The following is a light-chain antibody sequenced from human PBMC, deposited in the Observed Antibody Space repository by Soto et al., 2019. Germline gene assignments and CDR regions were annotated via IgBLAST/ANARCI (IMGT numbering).Light chain of an antibody. V-gene: IGKV3-15*01. CDR2: RAS. CDR3: QHYNFWPHT. J-gene: IGKJ2*01. CDR1: QSVRDN. Sequence: EILLTQSPATLAESPGEGATLSCGASQSVRDNLAWYQQKPGQAPRLLIYRASTRATGVPARFSGSGSGTEFTLTISSLQSEDVSVYFCQHYNFWPHTFGQGTKLEIK.